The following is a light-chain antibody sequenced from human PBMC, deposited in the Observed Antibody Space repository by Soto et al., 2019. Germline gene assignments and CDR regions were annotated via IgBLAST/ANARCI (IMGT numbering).Light chain of an antibody. CDR2: GAS. J-gene: IGKJ2*01. Sequence: EIVMTQSPATLSVSPGERATLSCRASQSVSSNLAWYQQKPGQDPRLLIYGASTRATGIPARFSGSRSGTEFTLTISSRQSEDFAVYYCQQYNNWPYTFGQGTKLEIK. CDR3: QQYNNWPYT. CDR1: QSVSSN. V-gene: IGKV3-15*01.